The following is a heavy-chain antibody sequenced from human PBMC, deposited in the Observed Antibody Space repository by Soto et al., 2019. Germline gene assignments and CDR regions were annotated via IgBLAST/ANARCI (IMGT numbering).Heavy chain of an antibody. Sequence: QVQLVQSGAEVKKPGSSVKVSCKASGGTFSNYSINWVRQAPGQGLEWMGEIIPIFGTANYAQKFQGRVTITADESTSTAYMELSSLRSEDTAVYYCARDGGSHGGGIDYWGQGTLVTVSS. D-gene: IGHD1-26*01. CDR1: GGTFSNYS. V-gene: IGHV1-69*01. CDR3: ARDGGSHGGGIDY. CDR2: IIPIFGTA. J-gene: IGHJ4*02.